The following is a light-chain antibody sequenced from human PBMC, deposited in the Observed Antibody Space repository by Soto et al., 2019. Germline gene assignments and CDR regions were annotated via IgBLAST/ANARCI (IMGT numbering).Light chain of an antibody. CDR2: GAS. Sequence: ELVMTQSQATLSVSPGERATLSCRASQSVSSKLAWSQQNPVQAPRRLLYGASPRATGIPAMFSGSGSGTYVTLTISSLQSEDFAVYYGQQYNNWPPSITCGQGTRLEIK. V-gene: IGKV3-15*01. CDR3: QQYNNWPPSIT. CDR1: QSVSSK. J-gene: IGKJ5*01.